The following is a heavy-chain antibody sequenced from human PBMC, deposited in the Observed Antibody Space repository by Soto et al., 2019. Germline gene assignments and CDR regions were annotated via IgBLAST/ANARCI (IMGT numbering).Heavy chain of an antibody. V-gene: IGHV1-2*04. Sequence: YYMHWVRQAPGQGLEWMGWINPNSGGTNYAQKFQGWVTMTRDTSISTVYMELSRLRFDDTAVYYCARMIAASGHYGMDVWGQGTTVTVSS. J-gene: IGHJ6*02. CDR3: ARMIAASGHYGMDV. D-gene: IGHD5-12*01. CDR2: INPNSGGT. CDR1: YY.